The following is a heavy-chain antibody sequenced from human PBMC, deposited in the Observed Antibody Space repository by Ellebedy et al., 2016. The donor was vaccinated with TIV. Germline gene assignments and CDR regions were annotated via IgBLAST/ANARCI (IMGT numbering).Heavy chain of an antibody. CDR3: ARVGDYGGSQGAFDV. V-gene: IGHV3-30*03. CDR1: GFTFSSYG. D-gene: IGHD4-23*01. CDR2: TSYDGSTK. Sequence: GGSLRLSCAVSGFTFSSYGMHWVRQAPGKGLEWVAVTSYDGSTKYYADSVKGRFTISRDTSKNTLFLQMNSLRAEDTAVYYCARVGDYGGSQGAFDVWGQGTVVTVS. J-gene: IGHJ3*01.